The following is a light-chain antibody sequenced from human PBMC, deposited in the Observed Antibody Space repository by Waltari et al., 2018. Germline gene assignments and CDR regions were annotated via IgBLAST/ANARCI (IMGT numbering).Light chain of an antibody. CDR2: EAS. Sequence: DIQMTQSPSTLPASVGDSVTFTCRASQNIGSSLVWYQQKPGKAPKLLIYEASSLQFGVPSRFSGRGSGAEFTHTIASLQPDDFAAYYCQQYKTSPTWTFGQGTRVELK. J-gene: IGKJ1*01. CDR1: QNIGSS. CDR3: QQYKTSPTWT. V-gene: IGKV1-5*03.